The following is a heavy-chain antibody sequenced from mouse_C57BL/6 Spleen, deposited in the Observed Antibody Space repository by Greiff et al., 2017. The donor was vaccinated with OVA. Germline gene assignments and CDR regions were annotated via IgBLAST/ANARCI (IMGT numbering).Heavy chain of an antibody. CDR2: ISSGGSYT. Sequence: EVQRVESGGDLVKPGGSLKLSCAASGFTFSSYGMSWVRQTPDKRLEWVATISSGGSYTYYPDSVKGRFTISRDNAKNTLYLQMSSLKSEDTAMYYCARVDYYGSSYGYFDVWGTGTTVTVSS. V-gene: IGHV5-6*01. D-gene: IGHD1-1*01. J-gene: IGHJ1*03. CDR3: ARVDYYGSSYGYFDV. CDR1: GFTFSSYG.